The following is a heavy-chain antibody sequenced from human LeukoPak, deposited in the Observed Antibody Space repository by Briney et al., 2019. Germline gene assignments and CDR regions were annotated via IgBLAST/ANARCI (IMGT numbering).Heavy chain of an antibody. Sequence: GASVKVSCKASGYTFTGYYMHWVRQAPGQGLEWMGWINPNSGGTNYAQKFQGRVTMTRDTSISTAYMELSRLRSEDTAVYYCARGGFSSTWYPPFDAFDIWGQGTMVTVSS. D-gene: IGHD6-13*01. V-gene: IGHV1-2*02. CDR2: INPNSGGT. J-gene: IGHJ3*02. CDR1: GYTFTGYY. CDR3: ARGGFSSTWYPPFDAFDI.